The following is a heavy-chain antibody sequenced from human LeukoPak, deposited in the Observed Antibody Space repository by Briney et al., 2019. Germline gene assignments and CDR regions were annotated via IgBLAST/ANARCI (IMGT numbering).Heavy chain of an antibody. V-gene: IGHV3-23*01. D-gene: IGHD3-22*01. CDR2: ISGSGGST. J-gene: IGHJ4*02. Sequence: WGSLRLSCAASGFTFSSYAMSWVRQAPGKGLEWVSAISGSGGSTYYADSVKGRFTISRDNSKNTLYLQMNSLRAEDTAVYYCAKRGQPTTKQSYYYDSSGYWDYFDYWGQGTLVTVSS. CDR1: GFTFSSYA. CDR3: AKRGQPTTKQSYYYDSSGYWDYFDY.